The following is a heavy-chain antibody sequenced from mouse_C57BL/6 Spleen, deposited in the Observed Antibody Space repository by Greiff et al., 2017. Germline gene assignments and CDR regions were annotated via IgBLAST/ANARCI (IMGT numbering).Heavy chain of an antibody. CDR3: ARSDYSGSSYVPYFDY. CDR2: IYPGDGDT. D-gene: IGHD1-1*01. J-gene: IGHJ2*01. CDR1: GYAFSSSW. V-gene: IGHV1-82*01. Sequence: LVKSGASVKISCKASGYAFSSSWMNWVKQRPGKGLEWLGRIYPGDGDTNYNGKFKGKATLTADKSSSTAYMQLSSLTSKDSAVYFCARSDYSGSSYVPYFDYWGQGTTLTVSS.